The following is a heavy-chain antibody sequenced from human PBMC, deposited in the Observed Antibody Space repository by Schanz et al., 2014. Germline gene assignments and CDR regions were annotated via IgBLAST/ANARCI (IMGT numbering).Heavy chain of an antibody. V-gene: IGHV1-46*01. Sequence: QVQVEQSGPEVKKPGASVTVSCQASGYTFSFTSYNVHWVRQAPGQGLEWMGYINSSGGGTSYAQKVQDRLTMARDASTSTVYMELSSLRSEDTAVYFWTSEAHDHDGLRRYSNVWGQGTLVTVTS. CDR3: TSEAHDHDGLRRYSNV. J-gene: IGHJ4*02. CDR2: INSSGGGT. D-gene: IGHD3-16*01. CDR1: GYTFSFTSYN.